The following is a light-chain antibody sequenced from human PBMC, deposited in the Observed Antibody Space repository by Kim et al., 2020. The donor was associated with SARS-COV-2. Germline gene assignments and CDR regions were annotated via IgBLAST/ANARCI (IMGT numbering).Light chain of an antibody. CDR2: DVS. CDR1: SSDVGGYNY. V-gene: IGLV2-11*01. Sequence: GYSRTISCTGTSSDVGGYNYVSWYQQHPGKAPKLMIYDVSKRPSGVPDRFSGSKSGNTASLTISGLQAEDEADYYCCSYAGSYTYVFGTGTKVTVL. J-gene: IGLJ1*01. CDR3: CSYAGSYTYV.